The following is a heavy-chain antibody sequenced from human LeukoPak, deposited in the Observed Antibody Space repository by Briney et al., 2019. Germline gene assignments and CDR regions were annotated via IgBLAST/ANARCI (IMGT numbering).Heavy chain of an antibody. Sequence: GASVKVSCKASGGTFSSYAISWVRQAPGQGLEWMGGIIPIFGTANYAQKFQGRVTITADESTSTAYMELSSLRSEGTAVYYCASNNYDFWSGYYVFDYWGQGTLVTVSS. CDR1: GGTFSSYA. CDR3: ASNNYDFWSGYYVFDY. D-gene: IGHD3-3*01. V-gene: IGHV1-69*13. J-gene: IGHJ4*02. CDR2: IIPIFGTA.